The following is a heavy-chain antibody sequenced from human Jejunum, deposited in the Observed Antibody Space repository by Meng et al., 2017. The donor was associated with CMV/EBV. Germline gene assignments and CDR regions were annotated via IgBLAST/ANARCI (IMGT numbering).Heavy chain of an antibody. J-gene: IGHJ5*02. D-gene: IGHD6-6*01. Sequence: QVQLQQWGAGLLKPSETLSLTCAVYGGSFSGYSWSWIRPPPGKGLEWIGEIKQSGSTNYNPSPKSRVTISIDTSKNQFSLNLSSVTAADTAVYYCAVLYSSSSSWFDPWGQGTMVTVSS. CDR2: IKQSGST. V-gene: IGHV4-34*01. CDR1: GGSFSGYS. CDR3: AVLYSSSSSWFDP.